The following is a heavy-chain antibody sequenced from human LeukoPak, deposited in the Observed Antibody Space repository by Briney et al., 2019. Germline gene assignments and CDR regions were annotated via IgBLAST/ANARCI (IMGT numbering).Heavy chain of an antibody. CDR2: ISAYNGNT. CDR1: GYTFTSYG. J-gene: IGHJ4*02. CDR3: ARDTPSSNNYDFWSGYYRGDPKLSDY. V-gene: IGHV1-18*01. D-gene: IGHD3-3*01. Sequence: ASVKVSCKASGYTFTSYGISWVRQAPGQGLEWMGWISAYNGNTNYAQKLQGRVTMTTDTSTSTAYMELRSLRSDDTAVYYCARDTPSSNNYDFWSGYYRGDPKLSDYWGQGTLVTVSS.